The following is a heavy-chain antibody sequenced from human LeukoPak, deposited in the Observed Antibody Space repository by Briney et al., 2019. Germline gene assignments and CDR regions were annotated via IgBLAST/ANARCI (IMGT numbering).Heavy chain of an antibody. Sequence: GGSLRLSCAASGFTFSSYAMSWVRQAPGKGLEWVSAISGSGGSTYYADSVKGRFTISRDNSKNTLYLQMNSLRAEDTAVYYCAKDLRSRSPTVTTIDYWGQGTLVTVSS. CDR1: GFTFSSYA. V-gene: IGHV3-23*01. CDR3: AKDLRSRSPTVTTIDY. CDR2: ISGSGGST. J-gene: IGHJ4*02. D-gene: IGHD4-17*01.